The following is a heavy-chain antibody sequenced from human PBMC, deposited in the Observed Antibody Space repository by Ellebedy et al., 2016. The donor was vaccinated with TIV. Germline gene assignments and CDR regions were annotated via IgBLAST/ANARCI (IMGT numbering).Heavy chain of an antibody. CDR3: ARVDPYCSSISCYENYFDF. J-gene: IGHJ4*02. D-gene: IGHD2-2*01. Sequence: ASVKVSXXASGDTLRNYAFSWVRQAPGQGLEWIGGIITIYGTANYAQKFQGRVTITADESTTIAYMELSSLRSEDTAVYYCARVDPYCSSISCYENYFDFWGQGTLVTVSS. CDR2: IITIYGTA. V-gene: IGHV1-69*13. CDR1: GDTLRNYA.